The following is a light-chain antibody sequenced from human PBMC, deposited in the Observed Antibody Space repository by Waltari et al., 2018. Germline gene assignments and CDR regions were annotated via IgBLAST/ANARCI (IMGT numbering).Light chain of an antibody. CDR3: SSYARGNAVV. CDR2: EVT. CDR1: SSDVGGYEY. J-gene: IGLJ2*01. Sequence: QSALTQPPSASGSPGQSVTISCTGTSSDVGGYEYVSWYQHHPGKAPKLIVYEVTQRPSGVPDRFSGSKSCNTASLTVSGLQAEDEAEYYCSSYARGNAVVFGGGTRLTVL. V-gene: IGLV2-8*01.